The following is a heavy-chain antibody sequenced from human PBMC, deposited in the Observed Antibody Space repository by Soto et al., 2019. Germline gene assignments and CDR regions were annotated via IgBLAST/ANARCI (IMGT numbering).Heavy chain of an antibody. CDR1: GGSISSSSYY. V-gene: IGHV4-39*01. CDR3: AIFREFYGDSPMDV. J-gene: IGHJ6*02. Sequence: SETLSLTCTVSGGSISSSSYYWGWIRQPPGKGLEWIGSIYYSGSTYYNPSLKSRVTISVDTSKNQFSLKLSSVTAADTAVYYCAIFREFYGDSPMDVWGQGTTVTVS. D-gene: IGHD4-17*01. CDR2: IYYSGST.